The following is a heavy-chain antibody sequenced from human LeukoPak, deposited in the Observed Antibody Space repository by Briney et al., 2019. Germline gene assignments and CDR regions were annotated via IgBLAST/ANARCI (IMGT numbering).Heavy chain of an antibody. Sequence: GGSLRLFCAASGFTFSSYSMNWVRQAPGKGLEWVSSISSSSSYIYYADSVKGRFTISRDNAKNSLYLQMNSLRAEDTAVYYCARDPVVGATHFDYWGQGTLVTVSS. V-gene: IGHV3-21*01. CDR3: ARDPVVGATHFDY. J-gene: IGHJ4*02. CDR1: GFTFSSYS. CDR2: ISSSSSYI. D-gene: IGHD1-26*01.